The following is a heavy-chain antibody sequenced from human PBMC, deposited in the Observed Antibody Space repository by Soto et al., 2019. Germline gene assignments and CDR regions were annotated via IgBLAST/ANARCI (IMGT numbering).Heavy chain of an antibody. CDR1: GGSISSSGYY. J-gene: IGHJ6*02. CDR3: ARHREWGDYGYYYGMDV. V-gene: IGHV4-39*01. CDR2: FFYGGNT. D-gene: IGHD4-17*01. Sequence: SETLSLTCTVSGGSISSSGYYRGWIRQPPGKGLEWIGSFFYGGNTYYNPSLKSRVTISVDTSRNQFSLRLSSVTAADTAVYYCARHREWGDYGYYYGMDVWGQGTTVTVSS.